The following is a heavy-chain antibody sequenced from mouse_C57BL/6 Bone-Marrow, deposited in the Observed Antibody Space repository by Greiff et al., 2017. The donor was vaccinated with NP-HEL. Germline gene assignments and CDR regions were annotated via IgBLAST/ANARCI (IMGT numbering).Heavy chain of an antibody. CDR3: ARMGGAPTVVDYYFDY. CDR2: IWWDDDK. D-gene: IGHD1-1*01. CDR1: GFTLSTFGMG. J-gene: IGHJ2*01. Sequence: QVTLKESGPGILQPSQTLSLTCSFSGFTLSTFGMGVGWIRQPSGKGLEWLAHIWWDDDKYYNPALKSRLTISKDTSKNQVFLKIAKVDTADTATYYCARMGGAPTVVDYYFDYWGQGTTLTVSS. V-gene: IGHV8-8*01.